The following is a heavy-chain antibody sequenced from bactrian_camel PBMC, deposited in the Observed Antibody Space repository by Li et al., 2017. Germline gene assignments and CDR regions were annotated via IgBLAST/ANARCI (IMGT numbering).Heavy chain of an antibody. CDR2: INGGGDRT. CDR3: AAARLIYSQFLLHINEYNF. J-gene: IGHJ4*01. V-gene: IGHV3S1*01. D-gene: IGHD2*01. CDR1: GLTDAIDC. Sequence: HVQLVESGGGSVQAGGSRRLSCKVSGLTDAIDCLKWFRQAPGKEREWLSGINGGGDRTYCTDSVKGRFTISKDNDKNTLYLQMNSLKPEDTAMYFCAAARLIYSQFLLHINEYNFWGQGTQVTVS.